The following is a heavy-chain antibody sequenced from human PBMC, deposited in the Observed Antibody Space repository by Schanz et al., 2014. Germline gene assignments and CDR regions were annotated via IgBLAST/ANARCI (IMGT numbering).Heavy chain of an antibody. D-gene: IGHD6-19*01. CDR1: GFSFSSYS. J-gene: IGHJ4*01. CDR3: AIIGVMVAVAGTRADY. CDR2: ISSSGSYI. Sequence: EQLVESGGGLVKPGGSLRLSCAASGFSFSSYSMNWVRQAPGKGLEWVSSISSSGSYIYYADSVKGRFSISRDNAKNSLFLQMNRLRAEDTALYYCAIIGVMVAVAGTRADYWGHGTLVTVSS. V-gene: IGHV3-21*01.